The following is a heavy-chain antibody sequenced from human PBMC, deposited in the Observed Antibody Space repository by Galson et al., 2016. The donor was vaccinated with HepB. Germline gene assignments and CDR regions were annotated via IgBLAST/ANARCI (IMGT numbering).Heavy chain of an antibody. J-gene: IGHJ6*02. V-gene: IGHV5-51*01. Sequence: QSGAEVKKPRESLEIYCKGADYSFSDYWIAWVRQRPGQGLEWMGIIFPGDSDTTYSPSFEGQVTISADKYISTAYLQWTSLKDSATAKYFCARVPPRQTLGRGTNTNYFCGMDVWGQGTTVTVSS. CDR1: DYSFSDYW. CDR3: ARVPPRQTLGRGTNTNYFCGMDV. CDR2: IFPGDSDT. D-gene: IGHD1-1*01.